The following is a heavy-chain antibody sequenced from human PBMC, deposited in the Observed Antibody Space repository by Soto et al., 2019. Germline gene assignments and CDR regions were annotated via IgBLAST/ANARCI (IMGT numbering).Heavy chain of an antibody. V-gene: IGHV4-34*01. Sequence: SETLSLTCAVSGGSFSGYFWTWVRQAPGKGLEWIGEINHSGRTNTNPSLKSRISTSVDTSKNQFSLRLSSVTAADTAFYYCARGPRCINTSCSNDFYHFGLDVWGQGTSVTVSS. CDR3: ARGPRCINTSCSNDFYHFGLDV. D-gene: IGHD2-2*01. CDR1: GGSFSGYF. J-gene: IGHJ6*02. CDR2: INHSGRT.